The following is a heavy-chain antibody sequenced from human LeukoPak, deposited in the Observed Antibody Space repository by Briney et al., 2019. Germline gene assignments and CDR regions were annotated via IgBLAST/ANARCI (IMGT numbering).Heavy chain of an antibody. CDR3: ARERSPGSYYDAFDI. CDR2: IHYSGST. CDR1: GGSISYYY. Sequence: PSETLSLTCTVSGGSISYYYWSWIRQPPGKGLEWIGYIHYSGSTNYNPSLKSRVTISVDTSQNQFSLKLSSVTAADTAWYYYARERSPGSYYDAFDIWGQGTMVTVSS. J-gene: IGHJ3*02. D-gene: IGHD1-26*01. V-gene: IGHV4-59*01.